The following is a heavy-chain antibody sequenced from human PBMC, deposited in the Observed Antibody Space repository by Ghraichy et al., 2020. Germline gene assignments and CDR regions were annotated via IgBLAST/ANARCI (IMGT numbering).Heavy chain of an antibody. V-gene: IGHV4-39*01. Sequence: SETLSLTCTVSGGSFSSGPYYWGWIRQPPGKGLEWIGTIYYSGATYYNPSLQSRVAISVDTSKTQFSLKLSSVTAADTALYYCARHFFVVGSAYWYFDLWGRGTLVTVSS. CDR1: GGSFSSGPYY. CDR3: ARHFFVVGSAYWYFDL. J-gene: IGHJ2*01. CDR2: IYYSGAT. D-gene: IGHD2-21*01.